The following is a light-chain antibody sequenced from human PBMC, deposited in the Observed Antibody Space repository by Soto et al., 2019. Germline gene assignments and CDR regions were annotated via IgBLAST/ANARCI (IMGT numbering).Light chain of an antibody. J-gene: IGKJ1*01. CDR3: QQYNNWPRT. Sequence: GVSQSPSTLSVSPGEGATLSCRASQSVASNLAWYQQKPGQAPRLLISGASTRATGIPARFSGSGSETEFTLTISSLQSEDFAVYYCQQYNNWPRTFGQGTKV. CDR2: GAS. CDR1: QSVASN. V-gene: IGKV3-15*01.